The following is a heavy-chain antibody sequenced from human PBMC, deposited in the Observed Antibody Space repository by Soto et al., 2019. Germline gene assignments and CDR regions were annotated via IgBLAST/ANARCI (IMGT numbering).Heavy chain of an antibody. CDR1: GYPVTAYY. Sequence: QLHLVQSGAVVKKPGASVTVSCSASGYPVTAYYMHWVRQAPGRGLEWMGGINPATGAAKYTQTFRGRVTMTRDTSKSTDFKEPRGLQSEDTAGCYCARGGGVGVAGSAAFDMWGQGTLVTVSS. CDR2: INPATGAA. D-gene: IGHD3-3*01. J-gene: IGHJ3*02. CDR3: ARGGGVGVAGSAAFDM. V-gene: IGHV1-2*02.